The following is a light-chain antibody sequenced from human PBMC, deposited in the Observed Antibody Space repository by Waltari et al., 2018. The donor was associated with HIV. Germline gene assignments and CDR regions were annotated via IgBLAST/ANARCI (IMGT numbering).Light chain of an antibody. CDR2: AAS. CDR3: QRRDNWPLT. Sequence: DIQMTQSPSSLSASVGDRVTITCRASQNIRSNLNWYQQKPGKAPNLLIYAASSLQSGVPSRFSGSGSGTDFTLTISSLQPEDFALYYCQRRDNWPLTFGGGTKVEIK. J-gene: IGKJ4*01. V-gene: IGKV1-39*01. CDR1: QNIRSN.